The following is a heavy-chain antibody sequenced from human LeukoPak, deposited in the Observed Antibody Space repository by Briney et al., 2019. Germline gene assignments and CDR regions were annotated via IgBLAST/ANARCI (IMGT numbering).Heavy chain of an antibody. CDR1: GFTFSSYA. CDR3: ARSHYDILTGYQNWFDP. D-gene: IGHD3-9*01. Sequence: GGSLRLSCAASGFTFSSYAMHWVRQAPGKGLEWVAVISYDGSNKYYADSVKGRFTISRDNSKNTLYLQMNSLRAEDTAVYYCARSHYDILTGYQNWFDPWGQGTLVTVSS. V-gene: IGHV3-30-3*01. J-gene: IGHJ5*02. CDR2: ISYDGSNK.